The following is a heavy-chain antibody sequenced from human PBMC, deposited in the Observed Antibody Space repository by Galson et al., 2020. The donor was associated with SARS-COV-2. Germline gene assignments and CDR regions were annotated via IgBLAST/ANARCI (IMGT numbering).Heavy chain of an antibody. V-gene: IGHV3-23*01. D-gene: IGHD6-13*01. J-gene: IGHJ4*02. CDR1: GFTFSSYA. Sequence: GGSLRLSCAASGFTFSSYAMSWVRQAPGKGLEWVSAMSGGGGSTYYADSVKGRFTISRDNSKNTLYLQMNSLRAEDTAVYYCAKAGTAGTWNYFDYWGQGTLVTVSS. CDR2: MSGGGGST. CDR3: AKAGTAGTWNYFDY.